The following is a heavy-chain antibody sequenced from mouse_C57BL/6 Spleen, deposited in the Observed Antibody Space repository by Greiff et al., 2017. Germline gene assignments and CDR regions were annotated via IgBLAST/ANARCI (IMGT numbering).Heavy chain of an antibody. CDR2: INPSTGGT. V-gene: IGHV1-42*01. J-gene: IGHJ4*01. CDR1: GYSFTGYY. CDR3: ARRDSSGYAMDY. Sequence: EVQLQESGPELVKPGASVKISCKASGYSFTGYYMNWVKQSPEKSLEWIGEINPSTGGTTYNQKFKAKATLTVDKSSSTAYMQLKSLTSEDSAVYYCARRDSSGYAMDYWGQGTSVTVSS. D-gene: IGHD3-2*02.